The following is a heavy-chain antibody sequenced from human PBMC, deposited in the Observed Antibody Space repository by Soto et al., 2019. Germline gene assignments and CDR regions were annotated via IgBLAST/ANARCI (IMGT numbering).Heavy chain of an antibody. CDR2: IDSSGEK. CDR1: GLSITDSEMG. CDR3: ARRHLAVAVSPWFDP. Sequence: QVTLKESGPVLVKPTEHLTLRCTVSGLSITDSEMGVSWIRQPPGQPLEWLAHIDSSGEKSYRTFLKSRLAISKDPSKSQIVLTMTKMDPADTATYYCARRHLAVAVSPWFDPWGQGIPVTVSS. V-gene: IGHV2-26*01. J-gene: IGHJ5*02. D-gene: IGHD6-19*01.